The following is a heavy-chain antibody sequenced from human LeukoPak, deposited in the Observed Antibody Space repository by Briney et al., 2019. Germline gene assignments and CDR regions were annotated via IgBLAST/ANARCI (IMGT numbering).Heavy chain of an antibody. V-gene: IGHV4-4*09. Sequence: SETLSLTCSVSGGSISGYYWSWIRQPPGQTLEWIGYIYSSGSTNYNPSLQSRVTMSVDTYMNQFSLRLSSVTAADTAVYYCARFTYTTRPSDVWGKGTTVTVSS. CDR3: ARFTYTTRPSDV. CDR2: IYSSGST. CDR1: GGSISGYY. J-gene: IGHJ6*04. D-gene: IGHD3-16*01.